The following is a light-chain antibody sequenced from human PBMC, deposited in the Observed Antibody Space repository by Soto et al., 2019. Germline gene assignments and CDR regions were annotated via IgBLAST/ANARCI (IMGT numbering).Light chain of an antibody. Sequence: DIQMTQSPSSLSASVGDRVTITCQASQDIRNYLNWYQQKPGKAPKLLIYDASNLKTGVPLRFSGSGSGTDFTFTISSLQPEDIATYYCQQYDNLPLTFGGGTKVEIK. V-gene: IGKV1-33*01. CDR2: DAS. CDR3: QQYDNLPLT. J-gene: IGKJ4*01. CDR1: QDIRNY.